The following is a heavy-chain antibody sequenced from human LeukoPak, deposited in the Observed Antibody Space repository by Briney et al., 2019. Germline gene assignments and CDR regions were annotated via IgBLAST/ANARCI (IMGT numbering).Heavy chain of an antibody. Sequence: GSSVRVSCKASGGTFSSYAISWVRQAPGQGLEWMGRIIPILGIANYAQKFQGRVTITADKSTSTAYMELSSLRSEDTAVYYCARGGRVVTPGGNDYWGQGTLVTVSS. CDR3: ARGGRVVTPGGNDY. CDR2: IIPILGIA. D-gene: IGHD2-15*01. J-gene: IGHJ4*02. V-gene: IGHV1-69*04. CDR1: GGTFSSYA.